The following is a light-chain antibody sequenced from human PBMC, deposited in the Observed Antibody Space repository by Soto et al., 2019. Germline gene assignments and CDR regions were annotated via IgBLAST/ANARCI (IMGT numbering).Light chain of an antibody. CDR2: G. J-gene: IGLJ3*02. CDR3: QSYDSSLSRRWV. CDR1: TSTIGAGYP. Sequence: QSVLTQPPSVSGAQGQRVPTSGTGRTSTIGAGYPVHWYQQLPGTAPKLLVAGNRPSGVPDRFSVSKSGASASLAITGLQAEDEADYYCQSYDSSLSRRWVFGGGTKLTVL. V-gene: IGLV1-40*01.